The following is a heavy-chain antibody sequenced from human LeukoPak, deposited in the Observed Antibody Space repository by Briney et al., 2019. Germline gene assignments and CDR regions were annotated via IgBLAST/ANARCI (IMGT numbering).Heavy chain of an antibody. CDR1: GGSISSGDYY. CDR2: IYYSGST. J-gene: IGHJ4*02. CDR3: ARFDYGDYGDY. D-gene: IGHD4-17*01. Sequence: SETLSLTCTVSGGSISSGDYYWSWSRQPPGKGLEWIGYIYYSGSTYYNPSLKSRVTISVDTSKNQFSLKLSSVTAADTAVYYCARFDYGDYGDYWGQGTLVTVSS. V-gene: IGHV4-30-4*08.